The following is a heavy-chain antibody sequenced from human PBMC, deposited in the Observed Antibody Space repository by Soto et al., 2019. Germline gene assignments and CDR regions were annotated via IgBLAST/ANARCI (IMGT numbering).Heavy chain of an antibody. CDR3: AKDRGWIAVAGLDY. V-gene: IGHV3-30*18. Sequence: GGSLRLSCAASGFTFSSYGMHWVRQAPGKGLEWVAVISYDGSNKYYADSVKGRFTISRDNSKNTLYLQMNSLRAEDTAVYYCAKDRGWIAVAGLDYWGQGTLVTVSS. J-gene: IGHJ4*02. CDR1: GFTFSSYG. CDR2: ISYDGSNK. D-gene: IGHD6-19*01.